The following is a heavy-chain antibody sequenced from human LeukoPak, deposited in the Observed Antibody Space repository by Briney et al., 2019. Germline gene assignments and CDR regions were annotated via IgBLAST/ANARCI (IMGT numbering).Heavy chain of an antibody. Sequence: GGSLRLSCAASGFTFSSSSMNWVRQAPEKGLEWVSYISTSGGTIYYADSVKGRFTISRDNAKNSLYLQMDSLRAEDTAVYYCARVDPLGDYADYWGQGTLVTVSS. D-gene: IGHD4-17*01. CDR2: ISTSGGTI. J-gene: IGHJ4*02. V-gene: IGHV3-48*01. CDR3: ARVDPLGDYADY. CDR1: GFTFSSSS.